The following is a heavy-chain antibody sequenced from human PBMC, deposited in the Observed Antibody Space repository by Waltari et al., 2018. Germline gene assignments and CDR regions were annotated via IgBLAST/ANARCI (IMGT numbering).Heavy chain of an antibody. CDR3: ARGEIVVVPAARKGWFDP. CDR1: GGSFSGYY. J-gene: IGHJ5*02. CDR2: INHSGST. V-gene: IGHV4-34*01. Sequence: QVQLQQWGAGLLKPSETLSLTCAVYGGSFSGYYWSWIRQPPGKGLEWIGEINHSGSTNYNPAIKSRVTISVDTSKNQFSLKLSSVTAADTAVYYCARGEIVVVPAARKGWFDPWGQGTLVTVSS. D-gene: IGHD2-2*01.